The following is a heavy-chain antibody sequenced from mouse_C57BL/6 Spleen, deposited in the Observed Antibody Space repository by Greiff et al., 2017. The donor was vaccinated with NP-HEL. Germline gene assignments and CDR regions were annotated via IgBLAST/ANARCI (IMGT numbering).Heavy chain of an antibody. CDR2: ISYDGSN. CDR1: GYSITSGYY. V-gene: IGHV3-6*01. Sequence: VQLQQSGPGLVKPSQSLSLTCSVTGYSITSGYYWNLIRQFPGNQLEWMVYISYDGSNNYNPSLKNRISITRDTSKNQFFLKLNSVTTEDTATYYCASEGFAYWGQGTLVTVSA. J-gene: IGHJ3*01. CDR3: ASEGFAY.